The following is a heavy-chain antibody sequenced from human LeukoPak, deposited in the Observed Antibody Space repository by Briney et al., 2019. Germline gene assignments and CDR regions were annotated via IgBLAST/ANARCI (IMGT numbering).Heavy chain of an antibody. CDR1: GYSFTIYW. D-gene: IGHD6-25*01. V-gene: IGHV5-51*01. CDR2: IYPGDSDT. J-gene: IGHJ4*02. CDR3: ARQSAARAESDY. Sequence: HGESLKISCRASGYSFTIYWIGWVRQLPGRGLEWMWIIYPGDSDTTYSPSFQGQVTISADKSISTAHLQWSSLKASDTAMYYCARQSAARAESDYWGQGTLVTVSS.